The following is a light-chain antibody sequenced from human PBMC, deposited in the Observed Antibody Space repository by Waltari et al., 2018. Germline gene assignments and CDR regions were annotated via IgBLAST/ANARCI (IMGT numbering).Light chain of an antibody. CDR3: QQYYGSPPYT. J-gene: IGKJ2*01. CDR2: WAS. CDR1: QSILYSSSNMNY. Sequence: DIVMTQSPDSLAVSLGERATINCKSSQSILYSSSNMNYLAWYQQQTRQPPKLLISWASTREAGVPARFSGGGSGTDFTLTISSLQAEDVAVYYCQQYYGSPPYTFGQGTKLEIK. V-gene: IGKV4-1*01.